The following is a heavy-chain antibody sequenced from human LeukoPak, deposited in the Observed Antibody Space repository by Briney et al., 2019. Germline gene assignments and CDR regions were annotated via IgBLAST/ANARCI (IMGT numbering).Heavy chain of an antibody. J-gene: IGHJ3*02. V-gene: IGHV3-7*01. D-gene: IGHD1-14*01. CDR3: AGDAGWTFGI. Sequence: GGSLRLSCAGSGFTFSSLWMSWFRQAPGKGLERVAIIKQDGSEKYYVDSVKGRFTVSRDNAKKGVYLQMNNLRVDDTAVYYCAGDAGWTFGIWGQGTKVVVSS. CDR2: IKQDGSEK. CDR1: GFTFSSLW.